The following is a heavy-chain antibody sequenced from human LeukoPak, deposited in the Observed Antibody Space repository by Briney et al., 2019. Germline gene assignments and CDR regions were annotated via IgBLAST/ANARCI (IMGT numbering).Heavy chain of an antibody. CDR2: INPNSGGT. Sequence: GASVKVSCKASGYTFTGYYMHWVRQAPGQGLEWMGWINPNSGGTNYAQKFQGRVTMTRDTSISTAYMELSRLRSDDTAVYYCATSRYYDSSGYSQDYMDVWGKGTTVTISS. J-gene: IGHJ6*03. CDR3: ATSRYYDSSGYSQDYMDV. D-gene: IGHD3-22*01. V-gene: IGHV1-2*02. CDR1: GYTFTGYY.